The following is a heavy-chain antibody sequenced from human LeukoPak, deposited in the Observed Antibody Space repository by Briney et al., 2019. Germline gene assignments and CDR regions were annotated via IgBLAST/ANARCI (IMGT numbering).Heavy chain of an antibody. V-gene: IGHV4-30-4*01. CDR1: GGSISSGDYY. CDR3: ARRKWLPRRWYYFDY. J-gene: IGHJ4*02. D-gene: IGHD6-19*01. Sequence: SETLSLTCTVSGGSISSGDYYWSWIRQPPGQGLEWIGYIYYSGSTYYNPSLKSRVTISVDTSKNQFSLKLSSVTAADTAVYYCARRKWLPRRWYYFDYWGQGTLVTVSS. CDR2: IYYSGST.